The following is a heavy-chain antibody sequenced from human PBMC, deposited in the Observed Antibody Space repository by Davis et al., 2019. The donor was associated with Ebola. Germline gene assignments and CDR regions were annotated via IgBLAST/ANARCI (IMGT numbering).Heavy chain of an antibody. CDR2: INHSGST. Sequence: PSETLSLTCAVSGGSISSGGYYWSWIRQPPGKGLEWIAEINHSGSTNYNPSLKSRVTISVDTSKNQFSLKLSSVTAADTAVYYCATRRDSSSWYFWFDPWGQGTLVTVSS. J-gene: IGHJ5*02. V-gene: IGHV4-34*01. D-gene: IGHD6-13*01. CDR3: ATRRDSSSWYFWFDP. CDR1: GGSISSGGYY.